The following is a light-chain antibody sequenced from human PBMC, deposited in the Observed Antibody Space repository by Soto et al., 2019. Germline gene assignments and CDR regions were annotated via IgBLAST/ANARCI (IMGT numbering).Light chain of an antibody. CDR2: AAS. CDR1: QSISSY. J-gene: IGKJ2*01. V-gene: IGKV1-39*01. CDR3: QQYHNWPPYT. Sequence: DIQMTQSPSSLSASVGDRVTITCRASQSISSYLNWYQQKPGKAPKLLIYAASSLQSGVPSRFSGSGSGTEFSLTINSLQSEDFAVYYCQQYHNWPPYTFGQGTKVDIK.